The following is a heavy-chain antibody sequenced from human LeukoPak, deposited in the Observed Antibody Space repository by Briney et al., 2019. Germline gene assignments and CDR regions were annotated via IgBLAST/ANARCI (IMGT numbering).Heavy chain of an antibody. CDR2: INSDGSST. V-gene: IGHV3-74*01. Sequence: GGSLRLSCAASGFTFSTYRMNWVRQAPGKGLVWVSRINSDGSSTSYADSVKGRFTISRDNAKNTLYLQMNSLRAEDTAVYYCARDITISSFDYWGQGTLVTVSS. CDR3: ARDITISSFDY. D-gene: IGHD3-9*01. J-gene: IGHJ4*02. CDR1: GFTFSTYR.